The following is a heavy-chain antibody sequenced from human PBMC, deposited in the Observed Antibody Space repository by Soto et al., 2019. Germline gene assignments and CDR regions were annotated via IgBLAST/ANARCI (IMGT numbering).Heavy chain of an antibody. J-gene: IGHJ4*02. CDR2: ISSSGNT. V-gene: IGHV4-59*01. D-gene: IGHD3-22*01. Sequence: SETLSLTCTVSDGSISNFYWSWIRQPPGKGLEWIGYISSSGNTNYNPSLKSRVSISVDTSKNQFSLNLTSVTAADTAVYYCARAPMVLTRSYFDSWGQGTPVTV. CDR3: ARAPMVLTRSYFDS. CDR1: DGSISNFY.